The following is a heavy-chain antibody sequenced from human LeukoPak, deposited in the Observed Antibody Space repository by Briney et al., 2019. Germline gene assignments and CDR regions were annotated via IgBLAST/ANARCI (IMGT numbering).Heavy chain of an antibody. Sequence: PGGSLRLSCAASRFTFSTFGMHWVRQAPGKWLEWVAVISSDGSNKYYADSVRGRFTISRDNSKDTLYLQMSSLRIEDTAVYYCRAATKFLDYYYDYWGQGTLVTVSS. CDR2: ISSDGSNK. J-gene: IGHJ4*02. D-gene: IGHD3-22*01. CDR1: RFTFSTFG. V-gene: IGHV3-30*03. CDR3: RAATKFLDYYYDY.